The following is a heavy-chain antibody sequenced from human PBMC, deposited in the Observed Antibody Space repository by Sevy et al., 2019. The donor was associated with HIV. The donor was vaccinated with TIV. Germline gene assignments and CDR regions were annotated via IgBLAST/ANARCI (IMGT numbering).Heavy chain of an antibody. D-gene: IGHD3-3*01. CDR2: FDPEDGET. V-gene: IGHV1-24*01. J-gene: IGHJ4*02. Sequence: ASVKVSCKLSGYTLTQLSMHWVRQAPGKGLEWLGSFDPEDGETIYAQIFQGRFTMTEETSTDTAYMELSSLRSEDTAVYYCATGREYYEGNSGYFDYWGQGTLVTVSS. CDR1: GYTLTQLS. CDR3: ATGREYYEGNSGYFDY.